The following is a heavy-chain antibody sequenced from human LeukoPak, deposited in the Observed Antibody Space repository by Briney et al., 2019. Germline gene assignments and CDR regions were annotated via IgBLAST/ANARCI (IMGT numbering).Heavy chain of an antibody. CDR2: ISSSSSTI. D-gene: IGHD3-10*01. V-gene: IGHV3-48*01. J-gene: IGHJ6*03. CDR3: ARSLGKFGYYYMDV. Sequence: GGSLRLSCAASGFTFSSYSMNWARQAPGTGLEWVSYISSSSSTIYYADSVKGRFTISRDNAKNSLYLQMNSLRAEDTAVYYCARSLGKFGYYYMDVWGKGTTVTVSS. CDR1: GFTFSSYS.